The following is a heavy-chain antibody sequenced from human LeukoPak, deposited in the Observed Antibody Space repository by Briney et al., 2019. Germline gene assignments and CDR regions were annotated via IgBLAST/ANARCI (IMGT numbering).Heavy chain of an antibody. D-gene: IGHD3-3*01. V-gene: IGHV3-21*01. CDR3: ARALPHGITIFGVVIRYYFDY. Sequence: PGGSLRLSCAASGFTFSSYSMNWVRQAPGKGLEWVSSISSSSSYIYYADSVKGRFTISRDNAKNSLYLQMNSLRAEDAAVYYCARALPHGITIFGVVIRYYFDYWGQGTLVTVSS. J-gene: IGHJ4*02. CDR1: GFTFSSYS. CDR2: ISSSSSYI.